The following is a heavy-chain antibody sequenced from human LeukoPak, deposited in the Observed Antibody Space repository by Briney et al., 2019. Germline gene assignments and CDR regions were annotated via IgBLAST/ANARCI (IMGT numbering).Heavy chain of an antibody. Sequence: PGGSLRLSCAASGFTFDNHAMSWVRQAPGKGLVWVSRINSDGSSTSYADSVKGRFTISRDNAKNTLYLQMNSLRAEDTAVYYCARGGVYSSGWYVDYWGQGTLVTVSS. J-gene: IGHJ4*02. CDR1: GFTFDNHA. CDR2: INSDGSST. V-gene: IGHV3-74*01. CDR3: ARGGVYSSGWYVDY. D-gene: IGHD6-19*01.